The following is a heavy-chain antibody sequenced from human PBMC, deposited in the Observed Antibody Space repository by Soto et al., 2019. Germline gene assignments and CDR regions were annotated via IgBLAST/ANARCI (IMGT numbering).Heavy chain of an antibody. J-gene: IGHJ5*02. CDR1: GYTFTSHG. Sequence: QVQLVQSGAEVKKPGASVKVSCKASGYTFTSHGISWVRQAPGQGLEWMGWISAYNGNTNYAQKLQGRVTMTTDTPTRTAYMELRSLRSDDTAVYYCARDGPQVATIKGGWFDPWGQGTMVTVSS. V-gene: IGHV1-18*01. D-gene: IGHD5-12*01. CDR3: ARDGPQVATIKGGWFDP. CDR2: ISAYNGNT.